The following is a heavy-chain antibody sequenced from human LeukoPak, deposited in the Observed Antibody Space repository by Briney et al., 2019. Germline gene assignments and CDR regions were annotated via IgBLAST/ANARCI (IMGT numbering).Heavy chain of an antibody. CDR1: GFIFSHYG. Sequence: ERSLRLSCAASGFIFSHYGMHWVRQAPGKGLEWVAVIWSDGSHKYYADSVKGRFTISRDNSKNTLYLQMSSLRAEDTAVYYCARGSSRWNDGDWFDPWGQGTLVTVSS. J-gene: IGHJ5*02. CDR2: IWSDGSHK. CDR3: ARGSSRWNDGDWFDP. V-gene: IGHV3-33*08. D-gene: IGHD1-1*01.